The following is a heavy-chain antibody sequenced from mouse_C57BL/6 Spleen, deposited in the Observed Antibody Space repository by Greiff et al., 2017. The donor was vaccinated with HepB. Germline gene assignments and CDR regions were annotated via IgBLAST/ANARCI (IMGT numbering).Heavy chain of an antibody. D-gene: IGHD2-14*01. J-gene: IGHJ1*03. V-gene: IGHV1-59*01. Sequence: QVQLQQPGAERGRPGTSVKLSCKASGYTCTSYWMHGVKHRPGQGLEWIGVIDPSDSYTNYNQKFKGKATLTVDTSSSTAYMQISSLTSEDSAVYHREREAGYLQLWATGTPATVSS. CDR1: GYTCTSYW. CDR3: EREAGYLQL. CDR2: IDPSDSYT.